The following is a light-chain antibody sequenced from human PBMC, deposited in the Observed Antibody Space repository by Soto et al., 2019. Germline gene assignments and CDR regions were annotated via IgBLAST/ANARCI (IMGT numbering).Light chain of an antibody. CDR2: DVS. J-gene: IGLJ1*01. V-gene: IGLV2-14*01. Sequence: QSALTQPASVSWSPGQSITISCTGTSSDVGGYNYVSWNQQHPGKAPKLMIYDVSNRPSGVSNRFSGSKSGNTASLTISGLQAEDEADYYRSSYTSSSTLGVFGTGTKVTVL. CDR3: SSYTSSSTLGV. CDR1: SSDVGGYNY.